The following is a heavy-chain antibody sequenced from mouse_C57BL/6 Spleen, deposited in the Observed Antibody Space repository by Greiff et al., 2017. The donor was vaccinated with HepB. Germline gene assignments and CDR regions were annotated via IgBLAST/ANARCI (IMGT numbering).Heavy chain of an antibody. CDR2: IYPRSGNT. CDR3: ARGGYDGSDYAMDY. Sequence: QVQLKESGAELARPGASVKLSCKASGYTFTSYGISWVKQRTGQGLEWIGEIYPRSGNTYYNEKFKGKATLTADKSSSTAYMELRSLTSEDSAVYFCARGGYDGSDYAMDYWGQGTSVTVSS. V-gene: IGHV1-81*01. J-gene: IGHJ4*01. D-gene: IGHD2-2*01. CDR1: GYTFTSYG.